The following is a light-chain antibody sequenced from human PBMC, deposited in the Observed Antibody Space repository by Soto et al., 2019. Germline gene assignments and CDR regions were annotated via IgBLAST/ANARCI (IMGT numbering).Light chain of an antibody. J-gene: IGKJ5*01. CDR2: DAS. Sequence: DIVLTQSPVTLSLSPGERATLSCRASQSVRTYLAWYQVKPGQAPRLLIYDASRRSSGVPARFSGSGSGTDFTLTISSLQPEDCATYYCQQSYSTPSITFGQGRRLE. V-gene: IGKV3-11*01. CDR3: QQSYSTPSIT. CDR1: QSVRTY.